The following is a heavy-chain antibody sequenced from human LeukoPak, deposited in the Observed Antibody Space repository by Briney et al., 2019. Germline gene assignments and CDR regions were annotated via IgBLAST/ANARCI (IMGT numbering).Heavy chain of an antibody. J-gene: IGHJ3*02. CDR1: GYTFTSYG. CDR2: ISAYNGNT. V-gene: IGHV1-18*01. CDR3: TRGDCGGGYGYAGDALRI. Sequence: AASVKVSCKASGYTFTSYGISWVRQAPGQGLEWLGWISAYNGNTNYAQKLQGRVTITTDTSTSTAYMKLRSMRYDDTAVYYCTRGDCGGGYGYAGDALRIWGQGTMVTVSS. D-gene: IGHD2-21*01.